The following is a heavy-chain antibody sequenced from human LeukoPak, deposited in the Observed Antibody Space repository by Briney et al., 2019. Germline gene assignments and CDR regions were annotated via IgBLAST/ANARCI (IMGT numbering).Heavy chain of an antibody. Sequence: GGSLRLSCAASGFTFSSYAMSWVRQAPGKGLEWVSAISGSGGSTYYADSVKGRFTISRDNSKNTLYLQMNSLRAEDTAVYYCAKGLRLGELSSPIDYWGQGTLVTVSS. J-gene: IGHJ4*02. CDR3: AKGLRLGELSSPIDY. CDR1: GFTFSSYA. D-gene: IGHD3-16*02. CDR2: ISGSGGST. V-gene: IGHV3-23*01.